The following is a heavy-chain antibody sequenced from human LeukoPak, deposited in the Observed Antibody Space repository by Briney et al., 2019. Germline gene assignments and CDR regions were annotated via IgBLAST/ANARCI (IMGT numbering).Heavy chain of an antibody. CDR3: ATSLYGTFAEYFQH. CDR1: GGTFSSYA. Sequence: VASVTVSCKASGGTFSSYAISWVRQAPGQGLEWMGGIIPIFGTANYAQKFQGRVTITADESTSTAYMELSSLRSEDTAVYYRATSLYGTFAEYFQHWGQGTLVTVSS. CDR2: IIPIFGTA. D-gene: IGHD1-26*01. V-gene: IGHV1-69*13. J-gene: IGHJ1*01.